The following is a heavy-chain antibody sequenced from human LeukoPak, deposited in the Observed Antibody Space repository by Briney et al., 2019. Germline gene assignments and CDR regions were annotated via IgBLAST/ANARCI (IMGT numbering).Heavy chain of an antibody. D-gene: IGHD3-22*01. CDR1: GFTFSSYA. J-gene: IGHJ4*02. CDR3: ARDSYYDSGGSLIF. V-gene: IGHV3-30*04. Sequence: GGSLRLSCAASGFTFSSYAMHWVRQAPGKGLEWVAVISYDGSNKYYADSVKGRFTISRDNSKNTLYLQMNSLRAEDTAVYYCARDSYYDSGGSLIFWGQGTLVTVSS. CDR2: ISYDGSNK.